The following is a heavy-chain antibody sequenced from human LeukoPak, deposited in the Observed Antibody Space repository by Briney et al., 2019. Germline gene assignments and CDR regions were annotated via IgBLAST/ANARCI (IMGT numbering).Heavy chain of an antibody. CDR3: ARGVRDGYIPGDY. CDR2: INTDGSST. V-gene: IGHV3-74*01. CDR1: GFTFSSYW. Sequence: GGSLRLSCAASGFTFSSYWMHWVRQAQGKGLVWVSRINTDGSSTSYADSVKGRFTISRDNAKNTLYLQMNSLRAEDTAVYYCARGVRDGYIPGDYWGQGTLVTVSS. D-gene: IGHD5-24*01. J-gene: IGHJ4*02.